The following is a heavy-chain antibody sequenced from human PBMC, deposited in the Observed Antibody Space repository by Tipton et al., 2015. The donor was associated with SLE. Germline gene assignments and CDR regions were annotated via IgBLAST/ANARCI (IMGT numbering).Heavy chain of an antibody. V-gene: IGHV4-59*01. Sequence: LRLSCTVSGGSITNYFWSWIRQPPGKGLEWIGHIYYRGTISYNPSLKSRVTISLDASKKQLALRLSSVTAADTAVYYCARAGTYSNFYYYPYMDVWGEGTTVTVSS. CDR2: IYYRGTI. J-gene: IGHJ6*03. CDR1: GGSITNYF. D-gene: IGHD4-11*01. CDR3: ARAGTYSNFYYYPYMDV.